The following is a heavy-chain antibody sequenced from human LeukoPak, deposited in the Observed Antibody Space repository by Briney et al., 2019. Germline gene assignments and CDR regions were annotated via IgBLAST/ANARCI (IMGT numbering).Heavy chain of an antibody. CDR3: ASRGVPLWEPFNF. CDR1: GYSFTNYW. V-gene: IGHV5-51*01. CDR2: IYPGDSDT. D-gene: IGHD1-26*01. Sequence: GESLKISCKGSGYSFTNYWIGWVRQMPGKGLEWMGIIYPGDSDTRYSPSFQGQVTISADKSITTAYLQWNSLKASDSAMYCASRGVPLWEPFNFWGQGPLVPVPS. J-gene: IGHJ4*02.